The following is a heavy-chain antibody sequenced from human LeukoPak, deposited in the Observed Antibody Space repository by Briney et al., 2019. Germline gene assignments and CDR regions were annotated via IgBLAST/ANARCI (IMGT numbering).Heavy chain of an antibody. CDR1: GGSISSYY. D-gene: IGHD5-24*01. CDR3: ARRVGMATRGWYFDL. J-gene: IGHJ2*01. V-gene: IGHV4-59*08. Sequence: SETLSLTCTASGGSISSYYWSWIRQPTGKGLEWIGYIYYSGSTNYNPSLKSRVTISVDTSKNQFSLKLSSVTAADTAVYYCARRVGMATRGWYFDLWGRGTLVTVSS. CDR2: IYYSGST.